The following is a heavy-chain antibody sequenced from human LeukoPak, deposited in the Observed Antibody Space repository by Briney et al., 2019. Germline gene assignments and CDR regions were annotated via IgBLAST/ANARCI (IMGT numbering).Heavy chain of an antibody. CDR1: GFTFSSYW. CDR2: INSDGSST. Sequence: HPGGSLRLSCAASGFTFSSYWMHWVRHAPGKGLVWVSRINSDGSSTSYADSVKGRFTISRDNAKNTLYLQMNSLRAEDTAVYYCARRGSSMVQGVIGPFDYWGQGTLVTVPS. V-gene: IGHV3-74*01. CDR3: ARRGSSMVQGVIGPFDY. D-gene: IGHD3-10*01. J-gene: IGHJ4*02.